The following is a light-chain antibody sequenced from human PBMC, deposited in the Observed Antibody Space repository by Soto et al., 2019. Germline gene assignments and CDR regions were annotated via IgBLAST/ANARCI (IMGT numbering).Light chain of an antibody. CDR2: EAS. Sequence: DIQMTQSPSTLSASIGDRVTITCRASQTVYTWLAWYQQKPGTAPKLLIYEASTLHSGVPSRFSGSGSGTEFTLVFSRLQPDDLATYYCQQYSSYSPYTFGQGTKVEI. CDR1: QTVYTW. V-gene: IGKV1-5*03. J-gene: IGKJ2*01. CDR3: QQYSSYSPYT.